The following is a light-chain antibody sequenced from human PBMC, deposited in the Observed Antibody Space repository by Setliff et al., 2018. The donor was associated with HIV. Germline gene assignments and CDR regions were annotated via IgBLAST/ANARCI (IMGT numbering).Light chain of an antibody. CDR3: NSYTTSGTRV. J-gene: IGLJ1*01. Sequence: QSVLAQPASVSGSPGQSIAISCTGSSSDVGGFNSVSWYQQHPDKAPKRIVYEVTNRPSEVSDRFFGSKSGNTASLTISGLQTEDEADYYCNSYTTSGTRVFGTGTKVTVL. CDR2: EVT. CDR1: SSDVGGFNS. V-gene: IGLV2-14*03.